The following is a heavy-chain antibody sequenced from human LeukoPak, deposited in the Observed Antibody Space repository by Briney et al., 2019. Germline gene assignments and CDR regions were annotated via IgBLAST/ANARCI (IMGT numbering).Heavy chain of an antibody. V-gene: IGHV4-34*01. CDR3: ARGGLPPDGDYYDSSGYYPN. J-gene: IGHJ4*02. CDR2: INHSGST. D-gene: IGHD3-22*01. CDR1: GGSFSGSY. Sequence: SETLSLTCAVYGGSFSGSYWSWIRQPPGKGLEWIGEINHSGSTNYNPSLKSRVTISVDTSKNQFSLKLSSVTAADTAVYYCARGGLPPDGDYYDSSGYYPNWGQGTLVTVSS.